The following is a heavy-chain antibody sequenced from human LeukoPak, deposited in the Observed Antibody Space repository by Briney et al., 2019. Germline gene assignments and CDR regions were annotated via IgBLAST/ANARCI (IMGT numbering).Heavy chain of an antibody. CDR2: ISFDGSNK. J-gene: IGHJ5*02. CDR1: GFIFSNYP. CDR3: AREASYYDFWSGYMGGWIDH. D-gene: IGHD3-3*01. Sequence: TGGSLRLSCAASGFIFSNYPTLWVRQPPGKGLEWVAVISFDGSNKYYADSVKGRFTISRDNSKNTLHLQMDSLRVEDTAVYYCAREASYYDFWSGYMGGWIDHWGQGTRVTVSS. V-gene: IGHV3-30-3*01.